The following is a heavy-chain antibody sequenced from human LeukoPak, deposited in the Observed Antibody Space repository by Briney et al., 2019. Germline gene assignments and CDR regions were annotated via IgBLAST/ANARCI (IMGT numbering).Heavy chain of an antibody. CDR3: ARDLHAWGGLRYYYYMDV. J-gene: IGHJ6*03. D-gene: IGHD3-16*01. CDR2: IYHSGST. V-gene: IGHV4-38-2*02. CDR1: GYSISSGYY. Sequence: SETLSLTCTVSGYSISSGYYWGWIRQPPGKGLEWIGSIYHSGSTYYNPSLKSRVTMSVDTSKNQFSLKLSSVTAADTAVYYCARDLHAWGGLRYYYYMDVWGKGTTVTISS.